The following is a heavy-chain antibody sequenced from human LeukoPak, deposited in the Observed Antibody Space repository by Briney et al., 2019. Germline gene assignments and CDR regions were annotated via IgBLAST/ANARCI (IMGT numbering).Heavy chain of an antibody. J-gene: IGHJ5*02. D-gene: IGHD6-13*01. CDR3: ARAYSSSSWYDN. V-gene: IGHV3-7*04. CDR2: TEEDGSEK. Sequence: GGSLRLSCAASGXTFSNYWMSWVRQAPGKGLEWVANTEEDGSEKYYVDSVKGRFTISRDNAKNSLYLQMNSLRAEDTAVYYCARAYSSSSWYDNWGQGTLVTVSS. CDR1: GXTFSNYW.